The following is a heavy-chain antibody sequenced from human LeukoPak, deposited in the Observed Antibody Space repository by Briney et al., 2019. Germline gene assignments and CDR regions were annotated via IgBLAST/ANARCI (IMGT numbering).Heavy chain of an antibody. CDR2: IYTSGST. CDR3: AGGTAVAGTNWFDP. D-gene: IGHD6-19*01. J-gene: IGHJ5*02. CDR1: GGSISSGSYY. Sequence: SETLSLTCTVSGGSISSGSYYWSWIRQPAGKGLDWIGRIYTSGSTNYNPSLKSRVTISVDTSKNQFALKLSSVTAAVTAVYYCAGGTAVAGTNWFDPWGQGTLVTVSS. V-gene: IGHV4-61*02.